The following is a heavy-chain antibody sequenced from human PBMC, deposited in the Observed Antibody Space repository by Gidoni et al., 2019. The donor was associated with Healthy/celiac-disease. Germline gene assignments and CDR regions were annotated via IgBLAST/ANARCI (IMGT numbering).Heavy chain of an antibody. J-gene: IGHJ4*02. CDR3: ARDLDDSSGYWLRGPNAPGDY. V-gene: IGHV3-33*01. D-gene: IGHD3-22*01. CDR1: GFTLSSYG. CDR2: IWYDGSNK. Sequence: QVQLVESGGGVVQPGRSLRLSCAASGFTLSSYGTHSVRQAPGKGLDGLAVIWYDGSNKYYADSWKGRFTISRDNSKNTLYLQMNSLRAEDTTVYYCARDLDDSSGYWLRGPNAPGDYWGQGTLVTVSS.